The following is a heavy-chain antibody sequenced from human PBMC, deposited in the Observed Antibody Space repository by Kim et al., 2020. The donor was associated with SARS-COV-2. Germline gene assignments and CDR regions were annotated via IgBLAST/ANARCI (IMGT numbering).Heavy chain of an antibody. CDR2: IYYSGST. D-gene: IGHD4-17*01. J-gene: IGHJ4*02. CDR1: GGSISSYY. Sequence: SETLSLTCTVSGGSISSYYWSWIRQPPGKGLEWIGYIYYSGSTNYNPSLKSRVTISVDTSKNQFSLKLSSVTAADTAVYYCATFDYGGQGDYFDYWGQGTLVTVSS. V-gene: IGHV4-59*08. CDR3: ATFDYGGQGDYFDY.